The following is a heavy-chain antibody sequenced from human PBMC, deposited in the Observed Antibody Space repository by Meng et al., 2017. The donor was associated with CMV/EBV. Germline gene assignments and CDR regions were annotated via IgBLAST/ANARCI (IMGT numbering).Heavy chain of an antibody. V-gene: IGHV3-30-3*01. Sequence: CGFAVSSFAMHWVRQVPGKGVEGVAIISNDGSDKYYADSVKGRFTISRDNSNNTLFLQMNSLRAEDTAVYYCARDFYGDYVRSSFDYWGQGILVTVSS. J-gene: IGHJ4*02. CDR1: GFAVSSFA. CDR2: ISNDGSDK. CDR3: ARDFYGDYVRSSFDY. D-gene: IGHD4-17*01.